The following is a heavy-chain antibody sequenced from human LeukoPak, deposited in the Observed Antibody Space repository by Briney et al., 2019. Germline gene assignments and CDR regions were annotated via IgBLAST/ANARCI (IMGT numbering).Heavy chain of an antibody. J-gene: IGHJ4*02. D-gene: IGHD6-13*01. Sequence: GGSLRLSCGASVFTFSSYAMHWVRQAPGKGLEWVAVISYDGSNKYYADSVKGRFTISRDNSKNTLYLQMNSLRAEDTAVYYCARDPRQQRVLDYWGQGTLVTVSS. CDR1: VFTFSSYA. CDR3: ARDPRQQRVLDY. V-gene: IGHV3-30*04. CDR2: ISYDGSNK.